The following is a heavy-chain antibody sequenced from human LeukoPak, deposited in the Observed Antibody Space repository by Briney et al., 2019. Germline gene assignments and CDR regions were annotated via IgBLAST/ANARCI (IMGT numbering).Heavy chain of an antibody. V-gene: IGHV3-30-3*01. D-gene: IGHD6-19*01. Sequence: PGGSLRLSCAASGFTFSSYAMHWVRQAPGKGLEWVAVISYDGSNKYYADSVKGRFTISRDNSKNTLYLQMNSLRAEDTAVYYCARDSSGVSQFDYWGQGTLVTVSS. CDR1: GFTFSSYA. J-gene: IGHJ4*02. CDR2: ISYDGSNK. CDR3: ARDSSGVSQFDY.